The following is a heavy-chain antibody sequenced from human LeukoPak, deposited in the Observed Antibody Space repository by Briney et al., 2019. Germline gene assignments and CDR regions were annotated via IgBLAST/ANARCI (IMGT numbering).Heavy chain of an antibody. CDR3: ALDYTFVYYYGMDV. V-gene: IGHV1-18*01. Sequence: GASVKVSCKASGYTFTSYGISWVRQAPGQGLEWMGWISAYNGNTNYAKKLQGRVTMTTDTSTSTAYMELRSLRSDDTAVYYCALDYTFVYYYGMDVWGQGTTVTVSS. D-gene: IGHD3-16*01. CDR1: GYTFTSYG. CDR2: ISAYNGNT. J-gene: IGHJ6*02.